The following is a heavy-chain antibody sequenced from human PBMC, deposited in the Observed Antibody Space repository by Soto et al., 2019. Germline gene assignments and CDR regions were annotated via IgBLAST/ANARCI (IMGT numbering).Heavy chain of an antibody. CDR3: ARAGYSSSWFSDYYYYGMDV. CDR1: GYTFTSYG. J-gene: IGHJ6*02. V-gene: IGHV1-18*04. Sequence: QDQLVQSGTEVKKPGASVKVSCKASGYTFTSYGITWVRQAPGQGLEWMGWISTDIGHTNYAQKFQGRVTLTTDTSTNAAYMELRSLRSDDTAVYYCARAGYSSSWFSDYYYYGMDVWGQGTTVTVSS. D-gene: IGHD6-13*01. CDR2: ISTDIGHT.